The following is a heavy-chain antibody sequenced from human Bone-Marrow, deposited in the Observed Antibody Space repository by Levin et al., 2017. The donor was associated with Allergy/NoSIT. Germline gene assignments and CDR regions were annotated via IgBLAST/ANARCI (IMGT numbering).Heavy chain of an antibody. J-gene: IGHJ4*02. CDR1: GFTFSSYA. V-gene: IGHV3-30-3*01. D-gene: IGHD6-19*01. CDR3: ARDQGGWGIMYYFDY. Sequence: GESLKISCAASGFTFSSYAMHWVRQAPGKGLEWVAVISYDGSNKYYADSVKGRFTISRDNSKNTLYLQMNSLRAEDTAVYYCARDQGGWGIMYYFDYWGQGTLVTVSS. CDR2: ISYDGSNK.